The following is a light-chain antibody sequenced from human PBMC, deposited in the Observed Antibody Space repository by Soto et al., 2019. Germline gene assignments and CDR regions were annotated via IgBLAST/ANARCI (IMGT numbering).Light chain of an antibody. CDR2: DVN. CDR3: SSYTISSTYV. V-gene: IGLV2-18*02. CDR1: SSDVGSYNR. J-gene: IGLJ1*01. Sequence: PALTQPPSVSGAPRRSVAISYTGTSSDVGSYNRVSWYQQPPGTAPKLMIYDVNNWPSGVPDRFSGSKSGNTASLTISGLQAEDEADYYCSSYTISSTYVFGTGTKVNVL.